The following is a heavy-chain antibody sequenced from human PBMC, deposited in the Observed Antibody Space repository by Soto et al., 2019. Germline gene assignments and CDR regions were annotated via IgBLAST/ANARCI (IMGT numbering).Heavy chain of an antibody. CDR2: MNPNSGDT. D-gene: IGHD1-26*01. J-gene: IGHJ6*03. V-gene: IGHV1-2*02. CDR3: ARESGGATATLDYYYFYMDV. CDR1: GYTFSDYY. Sequence: QVQLVQSGAEVKKPGASVTVSCKASGYTFSDYYLHWVRQAPGQGPEWMGWMNPNSGDTKYAQKFQGRVTMTRDTSVRTAFMELNWLKSDDTAVYYCARESGGATATLDYYYFYMDVWGKGNTVTVSS.